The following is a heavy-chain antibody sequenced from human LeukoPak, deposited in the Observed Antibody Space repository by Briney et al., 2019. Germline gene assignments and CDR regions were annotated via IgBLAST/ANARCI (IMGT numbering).Heavy chain of an antibody. V-gene: IGHV4-4*07. CDR3: ARVTRPGSSEILWFGELSPQGMDV. Sequence: PSETLSLTCTVSGGSLSSYYWSWIRQPAGKGLEWIGRIYTTGSTDYNPSLKSRVTMSVDTSKNQFSLKVSSVTAADTAVYYCARVTRPGSSEILWFGELSPQGMDVWGQGTTVTVSS. CDR1: GGSLSSYY. J-gene: IGHJ6*02. D-gene: IGHD3-10*01. CDR2: IYTTGST.